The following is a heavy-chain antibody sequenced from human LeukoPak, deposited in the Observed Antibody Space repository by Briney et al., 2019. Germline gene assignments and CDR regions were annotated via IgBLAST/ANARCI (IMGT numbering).Heavy chain of an antibody. V-gene: IGHV1-46*01. D-gene: IGHD5-12*01. CDR3: ASLSGYDSPAFDY. CDR1: GYTFTSYY. Sequence: ASVKLSCKASGYTFTSYYMHWVRQAPGQGLEWMGIINPSGGSTSYAQKFQGRVTMTRDTSTRTVYMELSSLGSEDTAVYYCASLSGYDSPAFDYWGQGTLVTVSS. CDR2: INPSGGST. J-gene: IGHJ4*02.